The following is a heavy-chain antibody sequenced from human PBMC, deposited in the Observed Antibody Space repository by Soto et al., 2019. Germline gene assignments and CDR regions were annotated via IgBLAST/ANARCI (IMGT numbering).Heavy chain of an antibody. CDR2: INSDGSST. CDR3: ARDLRIAVAGTLYGMDV. Sequence: PWGSLRLSCAASGFTFSSYWMHWFRQAPGKGLVWVSRINSDGSSTSYADSVKGRFTISRDNAKNTLYLQMNSLRAEDTAVYYCARDLRIAVAGTLYGMDVWGQGTTVSVSS. CDR1: GFTFSSYW. D-gene: IGHD6-19*01. V-gene: IGHV3-74*01. J-gene: IGHJ6*02.